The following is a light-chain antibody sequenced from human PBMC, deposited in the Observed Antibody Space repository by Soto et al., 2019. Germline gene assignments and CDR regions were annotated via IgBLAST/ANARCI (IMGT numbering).Light chain of an antibody. J-gene: IGLJ2*01. CDR3: QSYDSDTVI. CDR2: EDD. V-gene: IGLV6-57*01. Sequence: NFMLTQPHSMSESPGKTITISCTRSSGTIASNYVYWYQQRPDSSPSIVLYEDDQRSSGVPDRFSGSIDRSSNSASLTISGLKSEDEADYFCQSYDSDTVIFGGGTKLTVL. CDR1: SGTIASNY.